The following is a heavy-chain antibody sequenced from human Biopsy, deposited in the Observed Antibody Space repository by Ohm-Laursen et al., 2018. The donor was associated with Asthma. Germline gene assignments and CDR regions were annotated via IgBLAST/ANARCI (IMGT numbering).Heavy chain of an antibody. CDR2: ISGSGDST. CDR1: GFTFSSYA. V-gene: IGHV3-23*01. J-gene: IGHJ4*02. Sequence: GSLRLSCTASGFTFSSYAMSWVRQAPGKGLEWVSAISGSGDSTYYADSVKGRFTISRDNSKNTLYLQMNSLRAEDTAVYYCVKDKRYSGSYFDYWGQGTLVTVSS. CDR3: VKDKRYSGSYFDY. D-gene: IGHD1-26*01.